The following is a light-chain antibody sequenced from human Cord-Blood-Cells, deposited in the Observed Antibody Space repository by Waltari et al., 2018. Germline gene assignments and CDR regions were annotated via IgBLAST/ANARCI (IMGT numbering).Light chain of an antibody. V-gene: IGLV2-14*01. Sequence: QSALTQPASVSGSPGQSITISCTGTRSDVGGYNYVSWYQQHPGKAPQLMIYDGSNRPSGVSNRFSGSKSGHTASLTISGLQAEDEADYYCSSYTSSSVVFGGGTKLTVL. CDR3: SSYTSSSVV. J-gene: IGLJ2*01. CDR1: RSDVGGYNY. CDR2: DGS.